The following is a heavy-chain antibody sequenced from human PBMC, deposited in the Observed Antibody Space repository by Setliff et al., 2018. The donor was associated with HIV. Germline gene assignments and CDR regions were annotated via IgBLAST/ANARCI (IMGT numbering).Heavy chain of an antibody. D-gene: IGHD4-17*01. CDR3: ARGPTTVTNYYYYYMDV. J-gene: IGHJ6*03. CDR1: GFKFGDFY. Sequence: GGSLRLSCAASGFKFGDFYMNWVRQAPGKGLEWVSNINWNGGSTGYADSVKGRFTISRDNTKNSLYLEMNTLRAEDTAVYYCARGPTTVTNYYYYYMDVWGKGTTVTVSS. V-gene: IGHV3-20*04. CDR2: INWNGGST.